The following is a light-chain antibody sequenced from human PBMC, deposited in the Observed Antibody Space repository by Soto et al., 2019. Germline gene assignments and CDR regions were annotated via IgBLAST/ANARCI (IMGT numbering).Light chain of an antibody. V-gene: IGLV2-11*01. CDR1: SSDVGAYDY. CDR2: DVN. J-gene: IGLJ1*01. CDR3: CAFAGTAFV. Sequence: QSALTQPRSVSGSPGQSVTISCTGTSSDVGAYDYVSWYQQHPGKVPKLMTYDVNKRPSGVPDRFSGSKSGNTASLTISGLQAEDEADYYCCAFAGTAFVFGTGTKLTVL.